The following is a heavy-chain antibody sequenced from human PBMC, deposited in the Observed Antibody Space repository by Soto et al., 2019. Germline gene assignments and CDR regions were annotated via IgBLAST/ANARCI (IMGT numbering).Heavy chain of an antibody. Sequence: QVQLVQSGAEVKKPGASVKVSCKASGYTFTSYYMHWVRQAPGQGPEWMGIINPSGGSTSYAQKFQGRVTMTRATSTSTVYMELSSLRSEDTAVYYCARGFGYCSSTSCYAPYFDYWGQGTLVTVSS. V-gene: IGHV1-46*01. CDR1: GYTFTSYY. J-gene: IGHJ4*02. CDR2: INPSGGST. CDR3: ARGFGYCSSTSCYAPYFDY. D-gene: IGHD2-2*03.